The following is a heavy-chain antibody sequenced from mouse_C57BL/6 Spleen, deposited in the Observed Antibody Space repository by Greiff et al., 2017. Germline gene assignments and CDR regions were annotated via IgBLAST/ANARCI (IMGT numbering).Heavy chain of an antibody. J-gene: IGHJ1*03. D-gene: IGHD1-1*01. CDR2: INPSSGYT. CDR1: GYTFTSYT. V-gene: IGHV1-4*01. Sequence: QVQLQQSGADLARPGASVKLSCKASGYTFTSYTMHWVKQRPGQGLEWIGYINPSSGYTKYNQKFKDKATLTADKSSSTAYMQLSSLTSEDSAVYYCARDYGSSYWYFEGWGTGTTVTVSS. CDR3: ARDYGSSYWYFEG.